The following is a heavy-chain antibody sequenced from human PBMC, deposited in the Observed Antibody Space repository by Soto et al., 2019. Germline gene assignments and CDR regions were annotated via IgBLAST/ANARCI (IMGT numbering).Heavy chain of an antibody. V-gene: IGHV4-31*03. J-gene: IGHJ4*02. CDR3: ARASSSSSAADY. D-gene: IGHD6-6*01. Sequence: QVQLQESGPGLVKASQTLSLICSVSGESISSGGYYWSWIRHHPGKGLEWIGYIYDSESAYYNPSLKRRVTISMDTSKNHFAMKLSSVTAADTAVDYCARASSSSSAADYWGQGTLITVSS. CDR2: IYDSESA. CDR1: GESISSGGYY.